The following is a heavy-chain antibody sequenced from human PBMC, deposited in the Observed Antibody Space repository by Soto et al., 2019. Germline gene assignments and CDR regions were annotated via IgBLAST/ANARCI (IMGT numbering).Heavy chain of an antibody. J-gene: IGHJ4*02. CDR2: ISGSGATT. CDR1: GFIFSNYA. D-gene: IGHD1-1*01. CDR3: TKGGIPRRYNIPKVDFDY. Sequence: GGSLRLSCAASGFIFSNYAMSWVRQAPGRGLEWVSAISGSGATTYYPDSVKGRFTISRDNSKNTLYLQMNNLRADDTAVYYCTKGGIPRRYNIPKVDFDYWGQGSLVTVSA. V-gene: IGHV3-23*01.